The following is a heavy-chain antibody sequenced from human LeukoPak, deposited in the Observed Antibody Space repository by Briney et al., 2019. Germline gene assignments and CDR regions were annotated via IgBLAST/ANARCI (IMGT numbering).Heavy chain of an antibody. Sequence: SETLSLTCTVSGGSISSYYWSWIRQPPGKGLEWIGYIYYSGSTNYNPSLKSRVTISVDTSKNQFPLKLSSVTAADTAVYYCASFSSDGSGYDYWGQGTLVTVSS. CDR3: ASFSSDGSGYDY. CDR2: IYYSGST. D-gene: IGHD3-10*01. V-gene: IGHV4-59*01. CDR1: GGSISSYY. J-gene: IGHJ4*02.